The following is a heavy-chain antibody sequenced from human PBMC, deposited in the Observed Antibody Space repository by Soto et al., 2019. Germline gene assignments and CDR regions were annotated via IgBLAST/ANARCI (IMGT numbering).Heavy chain of an antibody. Sequence: SETLSLTCTVSGGSISSYYWSWIRQPPGKGLEWIGYIYYSGSTNYNPSLKSRVTISVDTSKNQFSLKLSSVTAADTAVYYCARSGEYQLLFWFDPWGQGTLVTVSS. D-gene: IGHD2-2*01. CDR3: ARSGEYQLLFWFDP. CDR2: IYYSGST. CDR1: GGSISSYY. J-gene: IGHJ5*02. V-gene: IGHV4-59*01.